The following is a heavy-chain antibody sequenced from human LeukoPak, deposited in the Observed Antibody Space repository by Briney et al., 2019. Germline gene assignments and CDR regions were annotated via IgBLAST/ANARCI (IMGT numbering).Heavy chain of an antibody. CDR1: GGSINSYY. Sequence: SETLSLTCTVSGGSINSYYWSWIRQPPGKGLEWIGYISHSGSTNYSPSLKSRVTISVDTSKNQFFLKLSSVTAADTALYYCTRGNANWGQGTLVTVSS. CDR2: ISHSGST. J-gene: IGHJ4*02. CDR3: TRGNAN. V-gene: IGHV4-59*01.